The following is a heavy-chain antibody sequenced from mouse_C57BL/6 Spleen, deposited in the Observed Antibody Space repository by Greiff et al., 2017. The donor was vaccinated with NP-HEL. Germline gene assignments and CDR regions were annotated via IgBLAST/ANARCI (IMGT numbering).Heavy chain of an antibody. D-gene: IGHD1-1*02. Sequence: VQLQQPGAELVRPGTSVKLSCKASGYTFTSYWMHWVKQRPGQGLEWIGVIDPSDSYTNYNQKFKGKATLTVDTSSSTAYMQLSSLTSEDSAVYYCAYGGFDYWGQGTTLTVSS. CDR3: AYGGFDY. CDR2: IDPSDSYT. V-gene: IGHV1-59*01. J-gene: IGHJ2*01. CDR1: GYTFTSYW.